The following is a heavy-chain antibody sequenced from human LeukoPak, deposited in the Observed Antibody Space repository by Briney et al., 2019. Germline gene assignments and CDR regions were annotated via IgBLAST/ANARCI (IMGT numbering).Heavy chain of an antibody. D-gene: IGHD5-24*01. CDR3: ARAEMATILAFDI. J-gene: IGHJ3*02. V-gene: IGHV1-46*01. CDR1: GYTFTGYY. CDR2: INPSGGST. Sequence: GASVKVSCKASGYTFTGYYMHWVRQAPGQGLEWMGIINPSGGSTSYAQKFQGRVTMTRDMSTSTVYMELSSLRSEDTAVYYCARAEMATILAFDIWGQGTMVTVSS.